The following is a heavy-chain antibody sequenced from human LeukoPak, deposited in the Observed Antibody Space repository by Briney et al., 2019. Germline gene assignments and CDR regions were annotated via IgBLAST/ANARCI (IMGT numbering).Heavy chain of an antibody. CDR3: ARENRPSRAYGDYELAAFDI. CDR2: ISSSGSTI. CDR1: GFTFSSYE. D-gene: IGHD4-17*01. V-gene: IGHV3-48*03. J-gene: IGHJ3*02. Sequence: PGGSLRLSCAASGFTFSSYEMNWVRQAPGKXLEWVSYISSSGSTIYYADSVKGRFTISSDNAKNSLYLQMNSLRAEDTAVYYCARENRPSRAYGDYELAAFDIWGQGTMVTVSS.